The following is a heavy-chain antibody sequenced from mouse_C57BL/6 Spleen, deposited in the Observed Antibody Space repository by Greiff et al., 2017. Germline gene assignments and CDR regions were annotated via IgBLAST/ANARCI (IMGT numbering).Heavy chain of an antibody. CDR3: ARFFYYDYDADY. D-gene: IGHD2-4*01. CDR2: IYPRDGST. CDR1: GYTFTDHT. V-gene: IGHV1-78*01. J-gene: IGHJ2*01. Sequence: VKLQESDAELVKPGASVKISCKVSGYTFTDHTIHWMKQRPEQGLEWIGYIYPRDGSTKYNEKFKGKATLTADKSSSTAYMQLNSLASEDSAVYFCARFFYYDYDADYWGQGTTLTVSS.